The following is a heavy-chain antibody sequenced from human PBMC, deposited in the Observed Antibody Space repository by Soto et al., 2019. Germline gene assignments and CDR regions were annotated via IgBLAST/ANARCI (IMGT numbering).Heavy chain of an antibody. V-gene: IGHV1-69*13. D-gene: IGHD3-9*01. CDR3: AREYYDILTGYSPPLYYYYGMDV. J-gene: IGHJ6*02. CDR1: GGTFSSYA. Sequence: GASVKVSCKASGGTFSSYAISWVRQAPGQGLEWMGGIIPIFGTANYAQKFQGRVTITADESTSTAYMELSSLRSEDTAVYYCAREYYDILTGYSPPLYYYYGMDVWGQGTTVTVSS. CDR2: IIPIFGTA.